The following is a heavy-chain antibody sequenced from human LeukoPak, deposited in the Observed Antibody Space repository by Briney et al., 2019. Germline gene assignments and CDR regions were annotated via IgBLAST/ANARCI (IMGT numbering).Heavy chain of an antibody. CDR3: AREGPIQFLEQIDI. V-gene: IGHV4-38-2*02. CDR1: DYSVSNYYY. D-gene: IGHD3-3*01. CDR2: AHHSGIT. Sequence: PSETLSLTCTVSDYSVSNYYYWCCIRQPPGKRLEWIGNAHHSGITNYNPSLKSRVSISIDTSKNQFSLKLTSLEAADTAVYDCAREGPIQFLEQIDIWGQGSLVTVSS. J-gene: IGHJ4*02.